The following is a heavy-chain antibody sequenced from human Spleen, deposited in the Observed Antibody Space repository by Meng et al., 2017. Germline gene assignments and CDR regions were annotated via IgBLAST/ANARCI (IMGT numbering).Heavy chain of an antibody. D-gene: IGHD3-22*01. CDR3: ARMGPLYYDSSGGAFDI. J-gene: IGHJ3*02. CDR2: IDWDDDK. V-gene: IGHV2-70*04. Sequence: SGPTLVKPTETLTLTCTCSEFSLSTSGMRVSWIRQPPGKALEWLARIDWDDDKFYSTSLKTRLTISKDTSKNQVVLTMTNMDPVDTATYYCARMGPLYYDSSGGAFDIWGQGTMVTVSS. CDR1: EFSLSTSGMR.